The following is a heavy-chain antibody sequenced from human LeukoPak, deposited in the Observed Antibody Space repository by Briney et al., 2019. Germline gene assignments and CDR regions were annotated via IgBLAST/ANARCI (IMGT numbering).Heavy chain of an antibody. D-gene: IGHD6-19*01. CDR3: ARVMVQQWLTDAFDI. J-gene: IGHJ3*02. CDR2: ISYDGSNK. V-gene: IGHV3-30*04. Sequence: PGGSLRLSCAASGFTFSSYTMHWVRQAPGKELEWVALISYDGSNKYYTDSVKGRFTISRDNSKNTLYVQMNSLRAEDTAVYYCARVMVQQWLTDAFDIWGQGTMVTVSS. CDR1: GFTFSSYT.